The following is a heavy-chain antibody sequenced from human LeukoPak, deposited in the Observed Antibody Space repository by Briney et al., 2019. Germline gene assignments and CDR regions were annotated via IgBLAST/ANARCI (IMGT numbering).Heavy chain of an antibody. CDR3: ATPRQGYYDSSGYYYDAFDI. CDR1: GYTFTSYY. Sequence: ASVKVSCKASGYTFTSYYMHCVRQAPGQGLEWMGIINPSVGSTSYAQKFQGRVTMTRDMSTSTVYMELSSLRSEDTAVYYCATPRQGYYDSSGYYYDAFDIWGQGTMVTVSS. J-gene: IGHJ3*02. V-gene: IGHV1-46*01. CDR2: INPSVGST. D-gene: IGHD3-22*01.